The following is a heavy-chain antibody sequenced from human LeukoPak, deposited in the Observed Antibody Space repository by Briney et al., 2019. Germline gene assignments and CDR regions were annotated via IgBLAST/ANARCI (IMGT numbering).Heavy chain of an antibody. Sequence: TGGSLRLSCAASGFTFSSYAMSWVRQAPGKGLEWVSSMSGSGGSTYYADSVKGRFTISRDDSKNTLYLHMNSPRAEDTAEYYCARSPAAGYSGYDSFNDWFDPWGQGTLVTVSS. CDR1: GFTFSSYA. CDR2: MSGSGGST. CDR3: ARSPAAGYSGYDSFNDWFDP. J-gene: IGHJ5*02. V-gene: IGHV3-23*01. D-gene: IGHD5-12*01.